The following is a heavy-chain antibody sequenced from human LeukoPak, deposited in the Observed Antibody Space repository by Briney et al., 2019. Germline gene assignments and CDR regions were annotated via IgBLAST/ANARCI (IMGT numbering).Heavy chain of an antibody. J-gene: IGHJ4*02. CDR3: ARQGGTYFPHFDV. D-gene: IGHD2/OR15-2a*01. V-gene: IGHV4-59*08. CDR1: GGSFSGDY. CDR2: IYFPGHT. Sequence: PSETLSLTCTVSGGSFSGDYWSWIRQSPGKELELIGYIYFPGHTNYKPSLRSRVTISGDTSKNVFSLTLNSVTAADTAIYYCARQGGTYFPHFDVWGRGTLVTVSS.